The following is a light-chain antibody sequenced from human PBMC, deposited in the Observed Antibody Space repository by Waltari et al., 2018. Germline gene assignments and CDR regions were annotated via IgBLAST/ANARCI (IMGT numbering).Light chain of an antibody. Sequence: EIVWTQSPGNLYLSPGDRATTPCRDSQSVRRALRTLDWYQQKQGKAPRLLIYEASTRATGIPDRVSGSGSGTDFTLTISRLEPDDFAVYYCQRYGTLPATFGQGTKVEIK. CDR1: QSVRRALRT. CDR2: EAS. J-gene: IGKJ1*01. V-gene: IGKV3-20*01. CDR3: QRYGTLPAT.